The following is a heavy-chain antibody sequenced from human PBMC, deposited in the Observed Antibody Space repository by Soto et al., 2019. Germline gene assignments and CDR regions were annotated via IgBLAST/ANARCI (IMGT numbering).Heavy chain of an antibody. D-gene: IGHD2-2*02. V-gene: IGHV5-51*01. CDR1: GYSFISYW. J-gene: IGHJ4*02. CDR3: ARLGGWGHCSNTRCYTSDY. Sequence: PGESLKISCKGSGYSFISYWIGWVRQMPGKGLEWMGIIYPGDSDTRYSPSFQGQVTISADKSISTAYLQWSSLKASDTAMYYCARLGGWGHCSNTRCYTSDYWGQGTPVTVSS. CDR2: IYPGDSDT.